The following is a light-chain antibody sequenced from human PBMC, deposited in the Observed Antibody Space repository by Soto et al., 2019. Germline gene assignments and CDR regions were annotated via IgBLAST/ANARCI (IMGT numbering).Light chain of an antibody. J-gene: IGLJ2*01. CDR3: SSYTSTSTVV. CDR1: NSDVGGDNY. V-gene: IGLV2-14*01. CDR2: DVS. Sequence: QSALTQPASVSGSPGQSITISCTGTNSDVGGDNYVSWYQQHPGKAPKLMIYDVSNRPSGVSSRFSGSRSGNTASLTISGLQAEDEADYYCSSYTSTSTVVFGGGTKLTVL.